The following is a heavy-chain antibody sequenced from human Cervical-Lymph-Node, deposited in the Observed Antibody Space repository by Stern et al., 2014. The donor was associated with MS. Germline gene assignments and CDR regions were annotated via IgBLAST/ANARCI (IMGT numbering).Heavy chain of an antibody. CDR3: VRLENYVDS. D-gene: IGHD3-16*01. V-gene: IGHV5-51*03. CDR1: GYRFSTYW. J-gene: IGHJ5*01. CDR2: IYPGDSDT. Sequence: VQLVESGAEVKKPGESLKISCQGSGYRFSTYWIAWVRQMPGKGLEWRGSIYPGDSDTRNSPSFQGQVTISVDKSINTAYLQWSSLKASDTAMYYCVRLENYVDSWGQGTLVTVSS.